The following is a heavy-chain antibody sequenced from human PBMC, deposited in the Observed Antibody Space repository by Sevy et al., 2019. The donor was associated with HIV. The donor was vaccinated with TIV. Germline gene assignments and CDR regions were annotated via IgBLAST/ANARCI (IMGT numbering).Heavy chain of an antibody. D-gene: IGHD6-13*01. CDR1: GGTFSSYA. CDR3: ARGGFTEAAAAYYYYYGMDV. CDR2: IIPIFGTA. Sequence: ASVKVSRKASGGTFSSYAISWVRQAPGQGLEWMGGIIPIFGTANYAQKFQGRVTITADESTSTAYMELSSLRSEDTAVYYCARGGFTEAAAAYYYYYGMDVWGQGTTVTVSS. J-gene: IGHJ6*02. V-gene: IGHV1-69*13.